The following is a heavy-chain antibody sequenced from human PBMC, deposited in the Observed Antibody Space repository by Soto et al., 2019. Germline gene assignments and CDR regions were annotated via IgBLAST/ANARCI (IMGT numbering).Heavy chain of an antibody. D-gene: IGHD6-13*01. Sequence: QLQLQESGPGLVKPSETLSLTCTVSGGSISSSSYWGWVRQPPGKGLEWLGSIYSIGSTYYNPSLKSRVTISVDTSKNQFSLKLSSVTAADTAVYYCRRSSRYSTDVWGQGTTVTVSS. V-gene: IGHV4-39*01. CDR3: RRSSRYSTDV. J-gene: IGHJ6*02. CDR2: IYSIGST. CDR1: GGSISSSSY.